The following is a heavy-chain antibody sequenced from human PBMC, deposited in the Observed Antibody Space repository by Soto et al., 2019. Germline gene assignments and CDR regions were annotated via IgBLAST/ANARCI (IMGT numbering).Heavy chain of an antibody. Sequence: QVHLVESGGGVVQPGKSLRLSCAASGFTFSSYGMHWVRQAPGKGLEWVAVISYDGRNKYYADSVKGRFTISRDNSKNTLYLQMSSLRAEDTAVYYCVKDGSSGWPYYYGLDVWGQGTTVTVSS. D-gene: IGHD6-19*01. CDR2: ISYDGRNK. CDR3: VKDGSSGWPYYYGLDV. CDR1: GFTFSSYG. V-gene: IGHV3-30*18. J-gene: IGHJ6*02.